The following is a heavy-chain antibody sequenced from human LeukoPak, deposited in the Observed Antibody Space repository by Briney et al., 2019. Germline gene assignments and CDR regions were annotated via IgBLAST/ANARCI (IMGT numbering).Heavy chain of an antibody. CDR3: ARGAPNDFWSGYLYYYYGMDV. J-gene: IGHJ6*02. V-gene: IGHV1-18*01. CDR1: GYTFTSYG. Sequence: ASVKVSCKASGYTFTSYGISWVRQAPGQGLEWMGWISAYNGNTNYAQKLQGRVTMTTDTSTSTAYMELRSLRSDDTAVYYCARGAPNDFWSGYLYYYYGMDVWGQGTTVTVSS. CDR2: ISAYNGNT. D-gene: IGHD3-3*01.